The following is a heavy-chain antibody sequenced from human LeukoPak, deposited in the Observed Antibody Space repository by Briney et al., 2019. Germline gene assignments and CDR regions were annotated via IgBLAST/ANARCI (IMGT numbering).Heavy chain of an antibody. V-gene: IGHV4-34*01. Sequence: SETLSLTCAVYGGSFSGYYWSWIRQPPGKGLEWIGEINHSGSTNYNPSLKSRVTISVDTSKNQFSLKLSSVTAADKAVYYCARGSVGSTYDYWGQGTLVTVSS. CDR1: GGSFSGYY. CDR2: INHSGST. CDR3: ARGSVGSTYDY. J-gene: IGHJ4*02. D-gene: IGHD2-15*01.